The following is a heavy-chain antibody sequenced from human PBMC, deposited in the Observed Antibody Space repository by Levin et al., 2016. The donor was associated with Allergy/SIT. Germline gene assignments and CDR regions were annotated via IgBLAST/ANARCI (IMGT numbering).Heavy chain of an antibody. V-gene: IGHV4-59*01. J-gene: IGHJ5*02. CDR2: IYYSGST. Sequence: WIRQPPGKGLEWIGYIYYSGSTNYNPSLKSRVTISVDTSKNQFYLKLSSVTAADTAVYYCAGEYLEFQLPKFDPWGQGTLVTVSS. D-gene: IGHD2-2*01. CDR3: AGEYLEFQLPKFDP.